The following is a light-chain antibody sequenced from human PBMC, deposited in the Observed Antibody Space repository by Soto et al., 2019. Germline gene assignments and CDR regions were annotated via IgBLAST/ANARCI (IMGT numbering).Light chain of an antibody. Sequence: QSALTQPPSTSGSPGQSVTISCTGTSSDISDYDFVSWYQQHPGKAPKLIIYEVTKRPSGVPDRFSGSKSGNTASLTVSGPQLEVVVVYPSTSFTGTKILLFGGGPNLPVL. V-gene: IGLV2-8*01. J-gene: IGLJ3*02. CDR2: EVT. CDR1: SSDISDYDF. CDR3: TSFTGTKILL.